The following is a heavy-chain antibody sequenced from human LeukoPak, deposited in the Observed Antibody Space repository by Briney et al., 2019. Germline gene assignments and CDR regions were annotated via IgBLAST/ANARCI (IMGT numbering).Heavy chain of an antibody. Sequence: GGSLRLSCVASGFTFSSYSMDWVRQAPGKGLEWVSSISSYSSYIYYADSVRGRFTISRDNAKNSLYLQMNSLRAADTAVYYCAKAVAGDRYFDYWGQGALVTVSS. CDR2: ISSYSSYI. V-gene: IGHV3-21*01. J-gene: IGHJ4*02. CDR1: GFTFSSYS. CDR3: AKAVAGDRYFDY. D-gene: IGHD3-16*01.